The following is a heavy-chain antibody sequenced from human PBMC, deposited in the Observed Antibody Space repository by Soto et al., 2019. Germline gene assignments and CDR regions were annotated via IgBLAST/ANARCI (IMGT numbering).Heavy chain of an antibody. CDR1: GYTLTELS. Sequence: ASVKVSCKVSGYTLTELSMHWVRQAPGKGLEWMGGFDFEDGETIYAQKFHGRVTMTEDRSTDTAYMELSSLRSEDTAVYFCAMRWEYQMLPLETWGQGTLVTVSS. CDR2: FDFEDGET. D-gene: IGHD1-26*01. CDR3: AMRWEYQMLPLET. V-gene: IGHV1-24*01. J-gene: IGHJ5*02.